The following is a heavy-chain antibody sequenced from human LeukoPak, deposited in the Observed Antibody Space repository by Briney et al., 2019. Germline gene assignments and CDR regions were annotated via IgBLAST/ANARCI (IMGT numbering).Heavy chain of an antibody. J-gene: IGHJ1*01. CDR1: GFTFSSYA. V-gene: IGHV3-23*01. CDR2: ISGSGGST. Sequence: GGSLRLSCAASGFTFSSYAMSWVRQAPGKGLEWVSVISGSGGSTYYADSVKGRFTISRDNSKNTLYLQMNSLRAEDTAVYYCAIYSYNNAREFQYWGQGTLVTVSS. CDR3: AIYSYNNAREFQY. D-gene: IGHD3-10*01.